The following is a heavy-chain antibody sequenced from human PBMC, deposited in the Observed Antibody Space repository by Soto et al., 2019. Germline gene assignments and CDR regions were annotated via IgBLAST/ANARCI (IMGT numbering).Heavy chain of an antibody. CDR1: GFSLSTSGVG. D-gene: IGHD2-2*01. J-gene: IGHJ4*02. Sequence: QITLKESGPTLVKPTQTLTLTCTFSGFSLSTSGVGVGWIRQPPGKALEWLAFIYWDDDKRYSPSLKSSLTIAKDTSKNHVVITMTNMDPLETAPYLCARTRLCRTGYLDHWGQGTLVTVSS. CDR2: IYWDDDK. V-gene: IGHV2-5*02. CDR3: ARTRLCRTGYLDH.